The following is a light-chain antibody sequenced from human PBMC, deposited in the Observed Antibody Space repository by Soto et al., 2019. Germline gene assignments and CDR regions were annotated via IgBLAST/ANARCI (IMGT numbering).Light chain of an antibody. J-gene: IGKJ4*01. CDR2: DAS. Sequence: EIMLTQSPGTLSFSPGERATLSCRASQSISRNFIAWYQQKPGQAPRLLIYDASTRATGSPDRFSGSGSGTDFTLTINRLAPEDFAVYHCQLYGDSGITFGGGTKLEIK. V-gene: IGKV3-20*01. CDR1: QSISRNF. CDR3: QLYGDSGIT.